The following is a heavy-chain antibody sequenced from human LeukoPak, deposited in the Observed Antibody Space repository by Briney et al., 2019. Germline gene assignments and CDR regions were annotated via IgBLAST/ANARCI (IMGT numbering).Heavy chain of an antibody. CDR3: ARGRDGYNYY. Sequence: SETLSLTCAVYGGSFSGYYWSWIRQPPGKGLEWIGYIYYSGSTNYNPSLKSRVTISVDTSKNQFSLKLSSVTAADTAVYYCARGRDGYNYYWGQGTLVTVSS. CDR2: IYYSGST. V-gene: IGHV4-59*01. D-gene: IGHD5-24*01. J-gene: IGHJ4*02. CDR1: GGSFSGYY.